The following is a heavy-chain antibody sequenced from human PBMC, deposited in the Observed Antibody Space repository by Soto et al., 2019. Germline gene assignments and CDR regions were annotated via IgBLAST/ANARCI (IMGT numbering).Heavy chain of an antibody. D-gene: IGHD3-16*02. V-gene: IGHV3-7*03. Sequence: EVQLVESGGGLVQPGGSLRLSCAASGFTFSIYWMSWVRQAPGKGLEWVANIKQDGSEKYYVDSVKGRFAISRDNAKNTLYLQMNSLRAEDPAVYYCVNYVWGSYRQWGQGTLVTVSS. CDR1: GFTFSIYW. CDR2: IKQDGSEK. J-gene: IGHJ4*02. CDR3: VNYVWGSYRQ.